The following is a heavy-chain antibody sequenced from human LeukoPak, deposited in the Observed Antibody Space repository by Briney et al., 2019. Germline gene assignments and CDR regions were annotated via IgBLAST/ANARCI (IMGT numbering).Heavy chain of an antibody. D-gene: IGHD3-10*01. J-gene: IGHJ4*02. CDR3: ARGYGSGSYTPTKN. CDR1: GFTFSSYW. V-gene: IGHV3-7*04. CDR2: IKHGASEK. Sequence: PGGSLRLSWAASGFTFSSYWMSWVRQAPGKGLGWVANIKHGASEKYYVDSVEGRFTISRDDAKNSFYLEMNSLRVEDTAVYYCARGYGSGSYTPTKNWGQGVLVTVSS.